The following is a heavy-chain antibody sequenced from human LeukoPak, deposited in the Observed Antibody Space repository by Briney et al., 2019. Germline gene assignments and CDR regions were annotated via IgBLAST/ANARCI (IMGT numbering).Heavy chain of an antibody. D-gene: IGHD5-24*01. Sequence: PSETLSLSCTVSGDSISIYYWSWVRQPAGKGLEWIWRIYSSGGAHYNPSPKKRVYMSLDTSTNNFSLKLTSVTTADTAAFYCSGALGDGDAHLDYWGQGTLVTVSS. CDR1: GDSISIYY. J-gene: IGHJ4*02. CDR3: SGALGDGDAHLDY. V-gene: IGHV4-4*07. CDR2: IYSSGGA.